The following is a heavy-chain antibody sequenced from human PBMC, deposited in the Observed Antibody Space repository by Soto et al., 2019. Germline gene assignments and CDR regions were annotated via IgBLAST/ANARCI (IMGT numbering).Heavy chain of an antibody. D-gene: IGHD6-19*01. Sequence: QLQLQESGPGLVKPSETLSPTCTVSGGSISSSSYYWGWIRQPPGKGLEWIGSIYYSGSTYYNPSLKSRVTISVDTSKNQFSLKLSSVTAADTAVYYCARQGEGVAVDYWGQGTLVTVSS. V-gene: IGHV4-39*01. CDR2: IYYSGST. J-gene: IGHJ4*02. CDR1: GGSISSSSYY. CDR3: ARQGEGVAVDY.